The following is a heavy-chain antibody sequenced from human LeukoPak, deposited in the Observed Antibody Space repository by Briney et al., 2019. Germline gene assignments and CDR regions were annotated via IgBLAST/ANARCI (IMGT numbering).Heavy chain of an antibody. Sequence: GGSLRLSCAASGFTVSSNYLSWVRQAPGKGLEWVSGISGSGGSTYYADSVKGRFTISRDNAKNSLYLQMNSLRAEDTAVYYCARGGPLDIWGQGTMVTVSS. D-gene: IGHD3-10*01. CDR3: ARGGPLDI. V-gene: IGHV3-53*01. J-gene: IGHJ3*02. CDR1: GFTVSSNY. CDR2: ISGSGGST.